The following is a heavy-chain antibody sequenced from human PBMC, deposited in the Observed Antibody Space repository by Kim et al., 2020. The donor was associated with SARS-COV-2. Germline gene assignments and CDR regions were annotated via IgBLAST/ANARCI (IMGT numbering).Heavy chain of an antibody. V-gene: IGHV3-66*01. D-gene: IGHD3-3*02. CDR1: GFTVSSNY. J-gene: IGHJ6*02. CDR3: ARDHFWIPNYDKRTTGGMDV. CDR2: IYSGGST. Sequence: GGSLRLSCAASGFTVSSNYMSWVRQAPGKGLEWVSVIYSGGSTYYADSVKGRFTISRDNSKNTLYLQMNSLRAEDTAVYYCARDHFWIPNYDKRTTGGMDVWGQGTTVTVSS.